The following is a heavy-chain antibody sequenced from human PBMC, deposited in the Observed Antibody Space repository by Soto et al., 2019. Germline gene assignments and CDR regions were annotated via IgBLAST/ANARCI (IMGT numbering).Heavy chain of an antibody. CDR2: IWYDGSNK. CDR1: GFTFSSYG. CDR3: ARDFGLGSLVGSGYGPFDY. Sequence: PGGSLRLSCAASGFTFSSYGMHWVRQAPGKGLEWVAVIWYDGSNKYYADSVKGRFTISRDNSKNTLYLQMNSLRAEDTAVYYCARDFGLGSLVGSGYGPFDYWGQGTLVTVSS. J-gene: IGHJ4*02. V-gene: IGHV3-33*01. D-gene: IGHD3-3*01.